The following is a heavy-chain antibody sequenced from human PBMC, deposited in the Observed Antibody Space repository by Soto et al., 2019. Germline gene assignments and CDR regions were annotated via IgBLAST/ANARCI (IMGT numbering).Heavy chain of an antibody. J-gene: IGHJ4*02. V-gene: IGHV1-69*02. Sequence: QVQLVQSGAEVKKPGSSVKVSCKASGGTFSSYTISWVRQAPGQGLEWMGRIIPILGIANYAQKFQGRVTITADKSTSTAYMELSSLRSEDTAVYYCTLYTVTQESPDYWGQGTLVTVSS. CDR3: TLYTVTQESPDY. CDR1: GGTFSSYT. D-gene: IGHD4-4*01. CDR2: IIPILGIA.